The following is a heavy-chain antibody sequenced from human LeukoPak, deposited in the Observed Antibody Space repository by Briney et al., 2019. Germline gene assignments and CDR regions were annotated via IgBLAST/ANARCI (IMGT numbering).Heavy chain of an antibody. J-gene: IGHJ5*02. CDR3: ARQGMTTVTTTPRDTDFNWFDP. V-gene: IGHV4-39*01. D-gene: IGHD4-17*01. CDR2: IYYSGST. Sequence: PSETLSLTCTVSGGSISSSSYYWGWIRQPPGKGLEWIGGIYYSGSTYYNPSLKSRVTISVDTSKNQFSLKLSSVTAADTAVYYCARQGMTTVTTTPRDTDFNWFDPWGQGTLVTVSS. CDR1: GGSISSSSYY.